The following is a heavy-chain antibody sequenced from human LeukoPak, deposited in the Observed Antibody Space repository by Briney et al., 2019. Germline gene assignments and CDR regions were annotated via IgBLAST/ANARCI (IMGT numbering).Heavy chain of an antibody. V-gene: IGHV3-15*01. CDR2: IKSKTDGGTT. CDR1: GFTFSNAW. J-gene: IGHJ4*02. CDR3: TTDRQQLWFIQCY. Sequence: GGSLRLSCGASGFTFSNAWMSWVRQAPGKGREWVCRIKSKTDGGTTDYAAPVKGRFTISRDDSKNTLYLQMNSLITEDTAVYYCTTDRQQLWFIQCYWGQGTQVTVSS. D-gene: IGHD5-18*01.